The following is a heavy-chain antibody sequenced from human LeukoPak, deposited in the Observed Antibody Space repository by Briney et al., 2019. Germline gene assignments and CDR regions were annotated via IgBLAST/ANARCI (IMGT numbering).Heavy chain of an antibody. CDR1: GFTFSNNW. Sequence: GGSLRPSCAASGFTFSNNWLHWVRQAPWKGLVWVSRISPDDKTTSYADSVKGRFTVSRDDAKKTLYLQMNSLRAEDTAVYYCLTIVETTIDGFDIWGQGAMVTVSS. V-gene: IGHV3-74*01. CDR2: ISPDDKTT. J-gene: IGHJ3*02. D-gene: IGHD1-26*01. CDR3: LTIVETTIDGFDI.